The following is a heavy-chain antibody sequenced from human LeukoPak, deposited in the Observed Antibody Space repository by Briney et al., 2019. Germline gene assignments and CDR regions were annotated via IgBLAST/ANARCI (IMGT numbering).Heavy chain of an antibody. J-gene: IGHJ4*02. CDR1: GGSISTSNYY. V-gene: IGHV4-39*07. CDR2: IFYSGST. CDR3: ARVQKRGYSGYDYFDY. Sequence: SETLSLTCTVSGGSISTSNYYWGWVRQPPGKGLEWIGNIFYSGSTYYSPSLKSRVTISLDTSRNQFSLKLSSVTAADTAVYYCARVQKRGYSGYDYFDYWGQGTLVTVSS. D-gene: IGHD5-12*01.